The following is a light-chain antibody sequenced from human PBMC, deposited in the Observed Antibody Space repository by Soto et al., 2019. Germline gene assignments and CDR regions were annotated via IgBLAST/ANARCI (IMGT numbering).Light chain of an antibody. CDR3: QHYDNSPPSVT. CDR2: GAS. Sequence: EIVLTQSPNTLSFSPGERATLSCRARHSVSSDYLVWYQQKPGQAPRLLIYGASSRATGIPNRFSGSGSGTDFTLTISRLEPEDFAVYYCQHYDNSPPSVTFGPGTKVDIK. CDR1: HSVSSDY. V-gene: IGKV3-20*01. J-gene: IGKJ3*01.